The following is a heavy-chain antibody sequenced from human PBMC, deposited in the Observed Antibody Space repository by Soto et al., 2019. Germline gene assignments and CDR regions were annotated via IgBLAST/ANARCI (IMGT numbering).Heavy chain of an antibody. CDR3: AKDMKWGGMTTIHYFDS. CDR2: ISWNSETI. Sequence: GGSLRLSCAASVVTVDEYAMHWVRQAPGKGLEWVSGISWNSETIDYADSVKGRFTISRDNAKSSLFLQMNSLRPDDTALYYCAKDMKWGGMTTIHYFDSWGQGTLVTVS. J-gene: IGHJ4*02. D-gene: IGHD4-17*01. CDR1: VVTVDEYA. V-gene: IGHV3-9*01.